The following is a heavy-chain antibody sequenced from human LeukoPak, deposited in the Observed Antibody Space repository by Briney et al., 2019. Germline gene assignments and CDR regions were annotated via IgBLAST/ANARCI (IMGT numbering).Heavy chain of an antibody. Sequence: SETLSLTCTVSGGSISGYYWSWIRQPAGKGLEWIGRVYTSGSTHYNPSLKSRVTMSVDTSKNQFSLKLSSVTAADTAVYYCARLITGTTTTFDIWGQGTMVTVSS. CDR3: ARLITGTTTTFDI. J-gene: IGHJ3*02. V-gene: IGHV4-4*07. CDR1: GGSISGYY. CDR2: VYTSGST. D-gene: IGHD1-7*01.